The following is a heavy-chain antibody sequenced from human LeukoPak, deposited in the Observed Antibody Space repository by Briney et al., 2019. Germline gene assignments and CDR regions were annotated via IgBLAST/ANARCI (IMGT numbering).Heavy chain of an antibody. J-gene: IGHJ4*02. CDR2: ISSSSSYI. V-gene: IGHV3-21*01. D-gene: IGHD3-22*01. Sequence: PGGSLRLSCAASGFTFSSYSMNWVRQAPGKGLEWVSSISSSSSYIYYADSVKGRFTISRDNAKNSLYLQMNSLRAEDTAVYYCARGRGSWYDSSGSPYIRFDYWGQGTLVTVSS. CDR3: ARGRGSWYDSSGSPYIRFDY. CDR1: GFTFSSYS.